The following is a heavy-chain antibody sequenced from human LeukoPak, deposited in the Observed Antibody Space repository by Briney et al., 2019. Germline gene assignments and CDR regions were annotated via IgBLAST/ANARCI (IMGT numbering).Heavy chain of an antibody. CDR3: ARRSAGSCLDY. D-gene: IGHD6-6*01. Sequence: SETLSLTCTVSGGSISSSSYYWGWIRQPPGKGLEWIGSIYYSGSTYYNPSLKSRVTISVDTSKNQFSLKLSSVTAADTAVYYCARRSAGSCLDYWGQGTLVTVSS. J-gene: IGHJ4*02. CDR2: IYYSGST. CDR1: GGSISSSSYY. V-gene: IGHV4-39*01.